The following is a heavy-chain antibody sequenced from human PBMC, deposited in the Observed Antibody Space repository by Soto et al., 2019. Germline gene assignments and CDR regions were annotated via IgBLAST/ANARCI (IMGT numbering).Heavy chain of an antibody. J-gene: IGHJ4*02. D-gene: IGHD5-18*01. CDR3: AKEMSGYSYGLDY. V-gene: IGHV3-23*01. Sequence: SGGSLRLSCAASGFTFSSYAMSWVRQAPGKGLEWVSAISGSGGSTYYADSVKGRFTISRDNSRNTPYLQMNSLRAEDTAVYYCAKEMSGYSYGLDYWGQGTLVTVSS. CDR2: ISGSGGST. CDR1: GFTFSSYA.